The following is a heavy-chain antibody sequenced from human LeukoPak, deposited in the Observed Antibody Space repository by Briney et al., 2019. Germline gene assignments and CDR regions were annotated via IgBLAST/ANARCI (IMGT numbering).Heavy chain of an antibody. CDR1: GFTFSNYA. V-gene: IGHV3-23*01. CDR2: ITGGGADT. D-gene: IGHD2-15*01. J-gene: IGHJ4*02. CDR3: AKGTLGHCNGASCYPLDY. Sequence: PGGSPRLSCAASGFTFSNYAMAWVRQAPGKEPESVSVITGGGADTFQIDSVKGRFTIPRDNSKNTLYLQMNSLRAEDTAVYFCAKGTLGHCNGASCYPLDYWGQGTLVTVSS.